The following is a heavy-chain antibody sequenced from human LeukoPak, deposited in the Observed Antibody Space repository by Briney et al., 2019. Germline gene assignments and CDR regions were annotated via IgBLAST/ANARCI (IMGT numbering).Heavy chain of an antibody. Sequence: GGSLRLSCAASGFTFSMYDVHWVRQARGKGLEWVSAIGTAGDTYYAGSVKGRFTISRENAKNSLYLQMNTLKPEDTALYYCARAQRQGIVDHWGQGTLVTVSS. CDR2: IGTAGDT. D-gene: IGHD1-26*01. CDR3: ARAQRQGIVDH. J-gene: IGHJ4*02. V-gene: IGHV3-13*01. CDR1: GFTFSMYD.